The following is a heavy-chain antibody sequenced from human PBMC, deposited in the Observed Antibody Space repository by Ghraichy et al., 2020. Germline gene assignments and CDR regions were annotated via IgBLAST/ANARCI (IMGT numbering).Heavy chain of an antibody. V-gene: IGHV3-11*05. Sequence: LSLTCAASGFTFSDYYMSWIRQAPGKGLEWVSYISSSSYTNYADSVKGRFTISRDNAKNSLYLQMNSLRAEDTAVYYCARVGRDGIPHLLDYWGQGTLVTVSS. J-gene: IGHJ4*02. CDR2: ISSSSYT. CDR3: ARVGRDGIPHLLDY. CDR1: GFTFSDYY. D-gene: IGHD5-24*01.